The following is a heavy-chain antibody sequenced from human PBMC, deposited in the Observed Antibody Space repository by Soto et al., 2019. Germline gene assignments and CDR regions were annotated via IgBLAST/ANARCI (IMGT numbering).Heavy chain of an antibody. CDR1: GGSISSGGYS. Sequence: QLQLQESGSGLVKPSQTLSLTCAVSGGSISSGGYSWSWIRQPPGKGLEWIGYIYHSGSTYYNPSLXGXVXIXXDRSQNQFSLKLSSVTAADTAVYYCARGQVVAAQHWGQGTLVTVSS. CDR3: ARGQVVAAQH. CDR2: IYHSGST. J-gene: IGHJ4*02. V-gene: IGHV4-30-2*01. D-gene: IGHD2-15*01.